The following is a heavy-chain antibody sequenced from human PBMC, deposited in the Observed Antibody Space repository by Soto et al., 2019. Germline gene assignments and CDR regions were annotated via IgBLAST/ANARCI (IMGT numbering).Heavy chain of an antibody. CDR3: VRGPDYYDSSGYHDY. Sequence: ASVKVSCKASGYTFTSYGISWVRQAPGQGLEWMGWISAYNGNTNYAQKLQGRVTMTTDTSTSTAYMELRSLRSDDTAVYYRVRGPDYYDSSGYHDYWGQGALVTVSS. CDR2: ISAYNGNT. D-gene: IGHD3-22*01. V-gene: IGHV1-18*01. J-gene: IGHJ4*02. CDR1: GYTFTSYG.